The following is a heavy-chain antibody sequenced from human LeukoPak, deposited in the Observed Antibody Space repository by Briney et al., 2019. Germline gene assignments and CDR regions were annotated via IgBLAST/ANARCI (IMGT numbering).Heavy chain of an antibody. CDR2: ISGSGGST. CDR1: GFTFSSYA. J-gene: IGHJ5*02. CDR3: AKAMVRGVISSAVFDP. Sequence: PGGSLRLSCAASGFTFSSYAMSWVRQAPGKGLEWVSAISGSGGSTYYGDSVKGRFTISRDNSKNTLYLQMNSLRAEDTAVYYCAKAMVRGVISSAVFDPWGQGTLVTVSS. V-gene: IGHV3-23*01. D-gene: IGHD3-10*01.